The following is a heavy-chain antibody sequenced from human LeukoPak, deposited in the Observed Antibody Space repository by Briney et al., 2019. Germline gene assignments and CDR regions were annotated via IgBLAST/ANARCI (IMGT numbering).Heavy chain of an antibody. Sequence: GGSLRLSCAASGFTFSSYAMSWVRQAPGKGLEWVSAISGSGGSTYYADSVKGRFTISRDNSKNTLYLQMNSLRAEDTAVYYCASSKADDYGDFYWYFDLWGRGTLVTVSS. D-gene: IGHD4-17*01. V-gene: IGHV3-23*01. CDR3: ASSKADDYGDFYWYFDL. J-gene: IGHJ2*01. CDR2: ISGSGGST. CDR1: GFTFSSYA.